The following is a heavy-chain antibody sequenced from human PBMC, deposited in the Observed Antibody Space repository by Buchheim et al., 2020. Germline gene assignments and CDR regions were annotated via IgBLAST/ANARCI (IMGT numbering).Heavy chain of an antibody. CDR3: AREYSSSSRPDY. CDR2: IYHSGSI. D-gene: IGHD6-6*01. CDR1: GGSISSSTYY. J-gene: IGHJ4*02. V-gene: IGHV4-39*02. Sequence: QLQLQESGPGLVRPSETLSLTCTVSGGSISSSTYYWGWLRQAPGMGLEWIGNIYHSGSIYYNPSLKSRVTMSVDTSKTQFSLRLSSVTAADTAVYYCAREYSSSSRPDYWGQGTL.